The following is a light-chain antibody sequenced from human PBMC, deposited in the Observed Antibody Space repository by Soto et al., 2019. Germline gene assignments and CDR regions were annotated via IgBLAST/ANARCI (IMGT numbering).Light chain of an antibody. J-gene: IGKJ4*01. CDR1: QSVSSSY. Sequence: EIVLTQSPCTLSLSPGERATLSCRASQSVSSSYLAWYQQKPGQAPRLLIYGASSRATGIPDRFSGSGSGTDFTLTISRLEPEDFAVYYCQQYGRSLTFGGGTKVDIK. CDR3: QQYGRSLT. CDR2: GAS. V-gene: IGKV3-20*01.